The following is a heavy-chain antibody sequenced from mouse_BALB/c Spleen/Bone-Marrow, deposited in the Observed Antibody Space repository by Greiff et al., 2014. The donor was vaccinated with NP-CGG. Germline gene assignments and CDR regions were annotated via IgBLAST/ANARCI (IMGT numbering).Heavy chain of an antibody. V-gene: IGHV2-9-2*01. Sequence: QVQLQQSGPGLVAPSQSLSITCTVSGFSLATYDISWIRQPPGKGLEWLGVIWTGGGTNYNSAFMSRLSISKDNSKSQVFLKMTSLQTDDTAIYYCVRDGYNFDYWGQGTTLTVSS. CDR2: IWTGGGT. J-gene: IGHJ2*01. CDR3: VRDGYNFDY. D-gene: IGHD2-2*01. CDR1: GFSLATYD.